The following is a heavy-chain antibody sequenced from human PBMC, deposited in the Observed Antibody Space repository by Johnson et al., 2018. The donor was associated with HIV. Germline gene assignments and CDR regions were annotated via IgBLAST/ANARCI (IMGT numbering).Heavy chain of an antibody. CDR3: ARDYYGSGSYYNVWVAGAFDI. D-gene: IGHD3-10*01. CDR2: ISSSGSTI. CDR1: GFTFSDYY. V-gene: IGHV3-11*04. Sequence: QMQLVESGGGLVKPGGSLRLSCAASGFTFSDYYMSWIRQAPGKGLEWVSYISSSGSTIYYADSVKGRFTISRDNANNSLYLQMNSLRAEDTAVYYCARDYYGSGSYYNVWVAGAFDIWGQGTMVTVSS. J-gene: IGHJ3*02.